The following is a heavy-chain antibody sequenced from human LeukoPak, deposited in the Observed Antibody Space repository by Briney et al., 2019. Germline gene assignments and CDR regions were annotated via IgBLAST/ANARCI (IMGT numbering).Heavy chain of an antibody. V-gene: IGHV3-53*01. CDR3: ARFPGVPAAAASLDY. J-gene: IGHJ4*02. CDR2: IYSGGST. Sequence: GGSLRLSCAASGFTVSSNYMSWVRQAPGKGLEWVSVIYSGGSTYYADSVKGRFTISRDNSKNTLYLQMNSLRAEDTAVYYCARFPGVPAAAASLDYWGQGTLVTVSS. D-gene: IGHD2-2*01. CDR1: GFTVSSNY.